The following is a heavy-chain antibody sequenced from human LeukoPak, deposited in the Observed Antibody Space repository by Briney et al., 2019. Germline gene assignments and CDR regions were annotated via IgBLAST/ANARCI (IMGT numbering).Heavy chain of an antibody. J-gene: IGHJ4*02. CDR1: GYSFTSYW. CDR2: IYPGDSDT. D-gene: IGHD2-2*01. CDR3: ARLVCSSTSCLYYFDY. V-gene: IGHV5-51*01. Sequence: GESLKISCKGSGYSFTSYWIGWVRQMPGKGPEWMGIIYPGDSDTRYSPSFQGQVTISADKSISTAYLQWSSLKASDTAMYYCARLVCSSTSCLYYFDYWGQGTLVTVSS.